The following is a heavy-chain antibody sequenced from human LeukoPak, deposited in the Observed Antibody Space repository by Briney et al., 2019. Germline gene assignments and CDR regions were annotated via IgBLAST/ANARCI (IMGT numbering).Heavy chain of an antibody. V-gene: IGHV3-23*01. CDR1: GFTFNIYN. D-gene: IGHD1-26*01. CDR2: ISGSGTKT. CDR3: AKAEWELLSYFDY. J-gene: IGHJ4*02. Sequence: GGSLRLSCAASGFTFNIYNMNWVRQAPGKGLEWVSAISGSGTKTYYADSVRGRFTTSRDNSKNTLSLQMSSLRAEDTAVYYCAKAEWELLSYFDYWGQGMLVIVSS.